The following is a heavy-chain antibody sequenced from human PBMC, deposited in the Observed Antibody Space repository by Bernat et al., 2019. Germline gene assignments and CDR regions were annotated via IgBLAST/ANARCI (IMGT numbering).Heavy chain of an antibody. V-gene: IGHV2-70*13. J-gene: IGHJ6*03. CDR2: LDWDGDK. CDR3: TQVDYGSGTGYMDV. CDR1: GFSLTTSSMC. Sequence: QVTLRESGPALVKPIQTLTLTCIFSGFSLTTSSMCVSWIRQSPGKALEWLARLDWDGDKWYTTSLKTRLSISKDTSKNPVMLTMTKMDPVNTATYCCTQVDYGSGTGYMDVWGKGTTVTVSS. D-gene: IGHD3-10*01.